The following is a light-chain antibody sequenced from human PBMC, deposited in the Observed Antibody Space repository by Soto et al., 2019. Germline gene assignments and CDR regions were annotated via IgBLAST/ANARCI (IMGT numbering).Light chain of an antibody. CDR3: HQYNTYPWT. J-gene: IGKJ1*01. CDR1: QSISSW. CDR2: DAS. Sequence: DIQMTQSPATLSASVGDRVTITCRASQSISSWLAWYQQKPGKVPKLLIDDASSLESGVPSRFSGSGSGTEFTLTISSLQPDDFATYYCHQYNTYPWTFGQGTKLEIK. V-gene: IGKV1-5*01.